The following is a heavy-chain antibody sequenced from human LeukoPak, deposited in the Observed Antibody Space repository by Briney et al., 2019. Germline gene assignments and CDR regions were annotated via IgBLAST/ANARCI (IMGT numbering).Heavy chain of an antibody. Sequence: GGSLRLSCTTPKFNFHNYGLTWVRQAPGKELEWVSSISGSGGSTQYAASVQGRFTISRDNDKNSLFLQMSSLRAEDTAVYYCASEMATVSRDAFDIWGQGTLVTVSS. V-gene: IGHV3-23*01. CDR1: KFNFHNYG. CDR2: ISGSGGST. CDR3: ASEMATVSRDAFDI. D-gene: IGHD5-24*01. J-gene: IGHJ3*02.